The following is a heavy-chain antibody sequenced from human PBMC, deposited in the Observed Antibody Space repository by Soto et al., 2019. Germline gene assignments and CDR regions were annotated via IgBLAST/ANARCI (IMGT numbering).Heavy chain of an antibody. CDR3: ARGSRYFDWLIDY. CDR2: IWYDGSNK. V-gene: IGHV3-33*01. Sequence: GSLRLSCAASGFTFSSYGMHWVRQAPGKGLEWVAVIWYDGSNKYYADSVKGRFTISRDNSKNTLYLQMNSLRAEDTAVYYCARGSRYFDWLIDYWGQGTLVTVS. CDR1: GFTFSSYG. D-gene: IGHD3-9*01. J-gene: IGHJ4*02.